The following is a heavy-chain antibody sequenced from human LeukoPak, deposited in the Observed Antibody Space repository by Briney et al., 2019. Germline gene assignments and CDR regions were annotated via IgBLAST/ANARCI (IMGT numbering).Heavy chain of an antibody. Sequence: SSETLSLTCAVYGGSFSGYYWSWIRQPPGKGLEWIGEINHSGSTNYNPSLKSRVTISVDTSKNQFSLKLSSVTAADTAVYYCARGDSSSWYLLNYYYGMDVWGQGTTVTVSS. D-gene: IGHD6-13*01. CDR2: INHSGST. V-gene: IGHV4-34*01. CDR3: ARGDSSSWYLLNYYYGMDV. J-gene: IGHJ6*02. CDR1: GGSFSGYY.